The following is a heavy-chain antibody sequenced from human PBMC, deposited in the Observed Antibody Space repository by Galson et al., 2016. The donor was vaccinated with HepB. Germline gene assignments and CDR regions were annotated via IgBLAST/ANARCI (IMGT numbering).Heavy chain of an antibody. V-gene: IGHV4-39*01. CDR2: VFYSGST. J-gene: IGHJ3*02. CDR1: GGSVTTESHY. Sequence: SETLSLTCSVSGGSVTTESHYWGWIRQPPGKGLEWIGTVFYSGSTYYNPSLKSRVTVSVDTSRNQFSLKLTSVTAADTAAYYCARHFSGTYSYGAFDIWGQGTVVTVSS. CDR3: ARHFSGTYSYGAFDI. D-gene: IGHD1-26*01.